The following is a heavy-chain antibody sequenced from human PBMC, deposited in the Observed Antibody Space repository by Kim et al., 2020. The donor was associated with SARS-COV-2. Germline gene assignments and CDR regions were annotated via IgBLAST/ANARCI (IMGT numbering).Heavy chain of an antibody. D-gene: IGHD3-10*01. CDR1: GFTFSSYA. CDR2: ISYDGSNK. J-gene: IGHJ4*02. Sequence: GGSLRLSCAASGFTFSSYAMHWVRQAPGKGLEWVAVISYDGSNKYYADSVKGRFTISRDNSKNTLYLQMNSLRAEDTAVYYCARDIGRGPIDYWGQGTLVTVSS. CDR3: ARDIGRGPIDY. V-gene: IGHV3-30*04.